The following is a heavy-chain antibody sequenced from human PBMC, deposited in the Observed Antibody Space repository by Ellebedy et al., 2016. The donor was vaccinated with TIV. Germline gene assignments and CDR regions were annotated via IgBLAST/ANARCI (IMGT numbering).Heavy chain of an antibody. CDR2: IYYSGST. CDR1: GGSISSGDYY. V-gene: IGHV4-30-4*01. Sequence: SETLSLXXTVSGGSISSGDYYWSWIRQPPGKGLEWIGYIYYSGSTYYNPSLKSRVTISVDTSKNQFSLKLSSVTAADTAVYYCARIVMIVGATVDYWGQGTLVTVSS. CDR3: ARIVMIVGATVDY. J-gene: IGHJ4*02. D-gene: IGHD1-26*01.